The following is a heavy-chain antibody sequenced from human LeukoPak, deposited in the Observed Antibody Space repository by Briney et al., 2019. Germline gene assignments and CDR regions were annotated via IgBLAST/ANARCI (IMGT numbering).Heavy chain of an antibody. CDR1: GFTVSSNY. D-gene: IGHD5-12*01. J-gene: IGHJ4*02. Sequence: PGGSLRLSCAASGFTVSSNYMSWVRQAPGKGLEWLSLISGSGAGTYYADSVKGRFTISRDNSKNTLYLQMNSLRAEDTAVYYCATDGRGYSGYGDFDYWGQGTLVTVSS. CDR2: ISGSGAGT. V-gene: IGHV3-23*01. CDR3: ATDGRGYSGYGDFDY.